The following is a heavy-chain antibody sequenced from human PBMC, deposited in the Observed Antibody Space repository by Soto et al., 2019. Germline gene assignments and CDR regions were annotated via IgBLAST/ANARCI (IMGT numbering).Heavy chain of an antibody. Sequence: ASVKVCCKASGDTFTSYYMHWVRQAPGQGLEWMGVINPSGGSTNYAQKFRGRVTMTKGTSTTTVYMELSSLRSEDTAVYYCARGPYYFDSTGYYGHWGQGTLVTVSS. CDR1: GDTFTSYY. V-gene: IGHV1-46*01. CDR3: ARGPYYFDSTGYYGH. J-gene: IGHJ4*02. CDR2: INPSGGST. D-gene: IGHD3-22*01.